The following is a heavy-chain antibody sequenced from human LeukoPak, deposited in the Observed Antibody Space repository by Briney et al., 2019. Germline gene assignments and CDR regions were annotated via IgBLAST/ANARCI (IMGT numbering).Heavy chain of an antibody. CDR3: ARGDPYYDILTGLDY. J-gene: IGHJ4*02. CDR2: IIPIFGTA. CDR1: GGTFSSYA. V-gene: IGHV1-69*13. D-gene: IGHD3-9*01. Sequence: ASVKVSCKASGGTFSSYAISWVRQAPGQGLEWMGGIIPIFGTANYAQKFQGRVTITADESTSTAYMELSRLRSDDTAVYYCARGDPYYDILTGLDYWGQGTLVTVSS.